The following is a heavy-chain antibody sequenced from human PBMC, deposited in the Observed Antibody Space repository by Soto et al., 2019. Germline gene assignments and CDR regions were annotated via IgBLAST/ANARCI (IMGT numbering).Heavy chain of an antibody. CDR1: GGSISSYY. CDR3: ARVKYYYGSGSYYFDY. V-gene: IGHV4-59*01. J-gene: IGHJ4*02. CDR2: IYYSGST. Sequence: SETLSLTCTVSGGSISSYYWSWIRQPPGKGLEWIGYIYYSGSTNYNPSLKSRVTMSVDTSKNQFSLKLSSVTAADTAVYYCARVKYYYGSGSYYFDYWGQGTLVTVSS. D-gene: IGHD3-10*01.